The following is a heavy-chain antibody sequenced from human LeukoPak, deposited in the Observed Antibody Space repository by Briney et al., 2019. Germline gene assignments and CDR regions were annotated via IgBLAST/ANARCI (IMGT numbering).Heavy chain of an antibody. D-gene: IGHD3-10*01. J-gene: IGHJ4*02. CDR3: ARSPITMVRGDPNYYFDY. CDR1: GCTFSSYA. CDR2: IIPIFGTA. V-gene: IGHV1-69*01. Sequence: SVKVSCKASGCTFSSYAISWVRQAPGQGLEWMGGIIPIFGTANYAQKFQGRVTITADESTSTAYMELSSLRSEDTAVYYCARSPITMVRGDPNYYFDYWGQGTLVTVSS.